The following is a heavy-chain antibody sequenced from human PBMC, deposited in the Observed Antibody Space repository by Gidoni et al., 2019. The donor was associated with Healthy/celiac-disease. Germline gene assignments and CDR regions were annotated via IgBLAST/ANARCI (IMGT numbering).Heavy chain of an antibody. D-gene: IGHD5-18*01. J-gene: IGHJ6*02. CDR1: GFTVSSYS. Sequence: EVQLVESGGGLVKPGGSLRLSCAASGFTVSSYSMNWVRQAPGKGLEWVSSISSSSSYIYYADSVKGRFTISRDNAKNSLYLQMNSLRAEDTAVYYCARDRGYSYGKYYYYGMDVWGQGTTVTVSS. V-gene: IGHV3-21*01. CDR2: ISSSSSYI. CDR3: ARDRGYSYGKYYYYGMDV.